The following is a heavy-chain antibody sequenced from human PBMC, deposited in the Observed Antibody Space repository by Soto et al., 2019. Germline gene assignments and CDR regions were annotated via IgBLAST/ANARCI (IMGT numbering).Heavy chain of an antibody. Sequence: EVLLLESGGGLVQPGGSLRLSFAASGFTFSTYAMNWVRQAPGKGLEWVSGISGSGDSTYYADSVKGRFTVSRDNSKSTLYLQMNSLRAEDTAVFYCAKERSSGWSLDYWGQGTLVTVSS. D-gene: IGHD6-19*01. CDR2: ISGSGDST. J-gene: IGHJ4*02. CDR1: GFTFSTYA. V-gene: IGHV3-23*01. CDR3: AKERSSGWSLDY.